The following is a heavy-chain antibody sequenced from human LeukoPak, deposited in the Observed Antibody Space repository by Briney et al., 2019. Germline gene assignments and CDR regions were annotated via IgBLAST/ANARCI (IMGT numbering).Heavy chain of an antibody. J-gene: IGHJ5*02. D-gene: IGHD2-15*01. V-gene: IGHV1-69*13. Sequence: AAVKVSFKASGGTFSSYAISWVRHAPGQGLEWMGGVIPIFGRANYAQKFQGRVTITADGSTSTAYKELSSLRSEDTGVYYCAGCIGGHNWFDPWGQGTLVTVSS. CDR2: VIPIFGRA. CDR3: AGCIGGHNWFDP. CDR1: GGTFSSYA.